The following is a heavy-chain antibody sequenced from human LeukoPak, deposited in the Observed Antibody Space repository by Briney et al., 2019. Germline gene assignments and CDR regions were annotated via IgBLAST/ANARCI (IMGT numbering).Heavy chain of an antibody. J-gene: IGHJ4*02. CDR3: ARGYYYVSGSYSFFDY. V-gene: IGHV4-59*08. D-gene: IGHD3-10*01. Sequence: SETLSLTCTVSGASISSYYWSWLRQPPGKGLEWIGYIYYSGSTNYNPSLKSRVTFSVDTSKNQFSLKLISVTAADTAVYYCARGYYYVSGSYSFFDYWGQGTLVTVSS. CDR2: IYYSGST. CDR1: GASISSYY.